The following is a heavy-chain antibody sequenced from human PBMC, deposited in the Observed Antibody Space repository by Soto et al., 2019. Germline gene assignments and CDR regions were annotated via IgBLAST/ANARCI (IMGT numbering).Heavy chain of an antibody. CDR1: GYTFTGYY. Sequence: ASVKVSCKASGYTFTGYYIHWVRQARGQGLEWMGWINPDSGGTNYAQKFQGRVTMTRDTSTSTAYMELSRLRSDDTAVYYCASPRVAWLVSFDYWGQGTLVTVSS. CDR3: ASPRVAWLVSFDY. CDR2: INPDSGGT. V-gene: IGHV1-2*02. J-gene: IGHJ4*02. D-gene: IGHD6-19*01.